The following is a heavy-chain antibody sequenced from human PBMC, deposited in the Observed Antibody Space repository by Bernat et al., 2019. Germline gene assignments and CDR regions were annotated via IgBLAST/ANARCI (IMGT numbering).Heavy chain of an antibody. J-gene: IGHJ5*02. CDR3: AGAPARRGERRGVNWFDP. CDR2: IYHSGST. Sequence: QVQLQESGPGLVKPSETLSLTCAVSGYSISSGYYWGWLRQPPGKGLEWIGRIYHSGSTYYNPSLKSRVTISVDTSKNQFSLKLSSVTAADTAVYYCAGAPARRGERRGVNWFDPWGQGTLVTVSS. V-gene: IGHV4-38-2*01. CDR1: GYSISSGYY. D-gene: IGHD3-16*01.